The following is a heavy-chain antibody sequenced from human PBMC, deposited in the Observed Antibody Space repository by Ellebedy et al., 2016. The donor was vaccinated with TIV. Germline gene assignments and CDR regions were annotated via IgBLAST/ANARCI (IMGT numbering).Heavy chain of an antibody. Sequence: GESLKISXAASGFIFSTYNMGWVRQDPGKGMNWLPYIGRDSATIHYADSVKGRFTISRDNAKNSLYLQMTSLRDADTAVYYCVRDPAPHTSGWYYFDYWGQGTLVTVSS. J-gene: IGHJ4*02. CDR1: GFIFSTYN. V-gene: IGHV3-48*02. D-gene: IGHD6-19*01. CDR3: VRDPAPHTSGWYYFDY. CDR2: IGRDSATI.